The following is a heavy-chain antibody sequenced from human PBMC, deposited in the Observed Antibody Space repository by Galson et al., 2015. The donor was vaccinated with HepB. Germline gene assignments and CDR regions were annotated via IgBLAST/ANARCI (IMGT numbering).Heavy chain of an antibody. CDR1: GGTFSSYA. V-gene: IGHV1-69*13. Sequence: SVKVSCKASGGTFSSYAISWVRQAPGQGLEWMGGIIPIFGTANYAQKFQGRVTITADESTSTAYMELSSLRSEDTAVYYCARRRGGEYSGYTPGILDPWGQGTLVTVSS. CDR3: ARRRGGEYSGYTPGILDP. CDR2: IIPIFGTA. J-gene: IGHJ5*02. D-gene: IGHD5-12*01.